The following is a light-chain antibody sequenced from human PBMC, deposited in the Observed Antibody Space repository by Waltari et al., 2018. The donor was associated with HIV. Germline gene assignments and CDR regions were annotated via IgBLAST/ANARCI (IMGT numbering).Light chain of an antibody. V-gene: IGLV3-1*01. CDR3: QAWDSSTVL. CDR1: SLGDKY. J-gene: IGLJ2*01. Sequence: SHELTQPPSVSVSPGQPASITCPGDSLGDKYASWYQQKPGQSPVLVIYQDDKRPSGIPERFSGSNSGNTATLTITGTQAMDEADYYCQAWDSSTVLFGGGTKLTVL. CDR2: QDD.